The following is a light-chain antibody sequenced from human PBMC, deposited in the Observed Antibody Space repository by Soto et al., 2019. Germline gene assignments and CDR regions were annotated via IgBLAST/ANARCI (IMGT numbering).Light chain of an antibody. J-gene: IGLJ2*01. V-gene: IGLV4-69*01. CDR3: QTWGTGIRV. Sequence: QLVLTQSPSASASLGASVKLTCTLSSGHSSYAIAWHQQQPEKGPRYLMKLNSDGSHSKGDGIPDRVSGSSSGAERYLTLSGLQSEHEADYYCQTWGTGIRVFGGGTQLTVL. CDR2: LNSDGSH. CDR1: SGHSSYA.